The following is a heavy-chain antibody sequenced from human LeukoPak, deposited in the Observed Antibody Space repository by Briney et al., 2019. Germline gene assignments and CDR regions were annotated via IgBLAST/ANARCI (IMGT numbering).Heavy chain of an antibody. CDR1: GFTFTSSA. CDR2: IVVGSGNT. Sequence: SVKVSCKASGFTFTSSAMQWVRQARGQRLGWIGWIVVGSGNTNYAQKFQERVTITRDMSTSTAYMELSSLRSEDTAVYYCAAVSSSWYEGGNYFDYWGQGTLVTVSS. V-gene: IGHV1-58*02. CDR3: AAVSSSWYEGGNYFDY. J-gene: IGHJ4*02. D-gene: IGHD6-13*01.